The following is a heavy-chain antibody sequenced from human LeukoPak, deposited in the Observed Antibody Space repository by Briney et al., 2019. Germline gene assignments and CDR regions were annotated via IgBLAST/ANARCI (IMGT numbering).Heavy chain of an antibody. CDR3: ARDQNYYDSSGYYGIDC. CDR2: INPNNGGT. Sequence: GASVKVSCKASGYTFTGYYIHWVRQAPGQGLEWMGWINPNNGGTNYVQKFQGRVTMTRDTSISTAYMELSRLRSDDTAVYYCARDQNYYDSSGYYGIDCWGQGTLVTVSS. CDR1: GYTFTGYY. V-gene: IGHV1-2*02. J-gene: IGHJ4*02. D-gene: IGHD3-22*01.